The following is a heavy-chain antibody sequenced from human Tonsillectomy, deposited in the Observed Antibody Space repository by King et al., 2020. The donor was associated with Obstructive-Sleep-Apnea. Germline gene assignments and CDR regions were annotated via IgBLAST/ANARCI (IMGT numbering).Heavy chain of an antibody. D-gene: IGHD4-17*01. CDR2: IFSIDEK. J-gene: IGHJ6*02. CDR3: ALITYNYGDYEDGADHHYYAMDV. Sequence: VTLKESGPVLVKPTETLTLTCTVSGFSLSNARMGVSWIRQPPGKALEWLAHIFSIDEKCYRTSLKTRLTISKDPYKSQVVLTMTNMDPVDTATYFCALITYNYGDYEDGADHHYYAMDVWGQRTTVTVSS. V-gene: IGHV2-26*01. CDR1: GFSLSNARMG.